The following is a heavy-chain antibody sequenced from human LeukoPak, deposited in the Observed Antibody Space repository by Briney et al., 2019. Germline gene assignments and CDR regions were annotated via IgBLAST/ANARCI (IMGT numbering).Heavy chain of an antibody. Sequence: KPSETLSLTCAVYGGSISHYYWSWIRQPPGKGLEWIGEINHSGSTKYNPSLKSRVTISVDTSKNQFSLRLSSVTAADTAVYYCVRRRLAANWFDPWGQGTLVTVSS. CDR3: VRRRLAANWFDP. J-gene: IGHJ5*02. CDR1: GGSISHYY. D-gene: IGHD6-25*01. CDR2: INHSGST. V-gene: IGHV4-34*01.